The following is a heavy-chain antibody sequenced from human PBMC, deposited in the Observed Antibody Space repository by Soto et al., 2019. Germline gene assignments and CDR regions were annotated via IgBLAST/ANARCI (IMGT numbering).Heavy chain of an antibody. V-gene: IGHV5-51*01. CDR1: GYSFTSYW. Sequence: PGESLKISCKGSGYSFTSYWIGWVRQMPGKGLEWMGIIYPGDSDTRYSPSFQGQVTISADRSISTAYLQWGSLKASDTAVYYCATLEVRGVTPFYFSRMAVSRQGPTVTVS. J-gene: IGHJ6*02. CDR2: IYPGDSDT. CDR3: ATLEVRGVTPFYFSRMAV. D-gene: IGHD3-10*01.